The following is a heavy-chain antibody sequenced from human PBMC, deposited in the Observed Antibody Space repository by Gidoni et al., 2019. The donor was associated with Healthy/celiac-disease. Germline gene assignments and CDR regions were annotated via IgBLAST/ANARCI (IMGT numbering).Heavy chain of an antibody. CDR3: ASGRNPLGGVIVKRPTPFDY. V-gene: IGHV4-59*01. J-gene: IGHJ4*02. CDR2: IYYSGST. CDR1: GGSISSYY. D-gene: IGHD3-16*02. Sequence: QVQLQESGPGLVTPSETLSLTCTVSGGSISSYYWSWIRQPPGKGLEWIGYIYYSGSTNYNPSLKSRVTISVDTSKNQFSLKLSSVTAADTAVYYCASGRNPLGGVIVKRPTPFDYWGQGTLVTVSS.